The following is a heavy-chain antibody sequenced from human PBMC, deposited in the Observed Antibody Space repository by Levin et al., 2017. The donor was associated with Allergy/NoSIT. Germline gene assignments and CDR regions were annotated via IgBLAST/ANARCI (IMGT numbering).Heavy chain of an antibody. CDR3: TTQFQW. CDR2: ISSKPDGAAT. D-gene: IGHD6-19*01. V-gene: IGHV3-15*01. CDR1: GFSLSNSW. Sequence: GESLKISCAASGFSLSNSWMNWVRQAPGKGLEWIGRISSKPDGAATDYAAPLKGRFTIARDDSTNTLYLQMNSLKVEDTGLYYRTTQFQWWGQGTLVTVSS. J-gene: IGHJ4*02.